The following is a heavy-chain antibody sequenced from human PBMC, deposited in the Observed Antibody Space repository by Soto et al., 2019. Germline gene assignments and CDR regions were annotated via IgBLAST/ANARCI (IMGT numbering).Heavy chain of an antibody. CDR3: ARVPLSTVVINF. V-gene: IGHV4-61*01. CDR1: GGSVSSSSDY. Sequence: SETLSLTCTVSGGSVSSSSDYWSWIRQPPGKGLEWIGYIYYSGSTSYNPSLKSRVTISVDTSRNQFSLKLSSVTAADTAVYYCARVPLSTVVINFWGQGTLVTVSS. D-gene: IGHD4-17*01. J-gene: IGHJ4*02. CDR2: IYYSGST.